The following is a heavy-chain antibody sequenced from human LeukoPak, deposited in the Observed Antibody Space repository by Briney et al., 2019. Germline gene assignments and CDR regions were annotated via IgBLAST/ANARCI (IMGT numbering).Heavy chain of an antibody. CDR2: ISAYNGNT. V-gene: IGHV1-18*01. CDR3: ARVRYRLAETYIDY. J-gene: IGHJ4*02. CDR1: GYTFTSYG. D-gene: IGHD3-16*01. Sequence: GASVTVSCKASGYTFTSYGISWVRQAPGQGLEWMGWISAYNGNTNYAQKLQGRVTMTRDTSISTAYMELSRLRSDDTAVYYCARVRYRLAETYIDYWGQGTLVTVSS.